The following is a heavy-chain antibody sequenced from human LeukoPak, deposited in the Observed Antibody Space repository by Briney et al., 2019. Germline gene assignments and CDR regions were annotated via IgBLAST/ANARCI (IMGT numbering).Heavy chain of an antibody. CDR3: ARLSSWVFEI. D-gene: IGHD3-16*01. Sequence: SETLSLTCTVSGGSISSYYWGWIRQPPGKGLEWIGYIYYSGSTNYNPSLKSRVTISVDTSKNQFSLKLSSVTAEDTAVYFCARLSSWVFEIWGQGTMVTVSS. J-gene: IGHJ3*02. V-gene: IGHV4-59*12. CDR2: IYYSGST. CDR1: GGSISSYY.